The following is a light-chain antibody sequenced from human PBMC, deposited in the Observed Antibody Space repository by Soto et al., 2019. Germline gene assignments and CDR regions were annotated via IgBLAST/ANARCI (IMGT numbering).Light chain of an antibody. CDR1: SSDIGGYNY. CDR2: DVI. Sequence: QSALTQPRSVSGSPGQSVTISCTGTSSDIGGYNYVSWYQQHPGKAPKLMIYDVIKRPSGVPDRFSGSKSGNTASLTIYGLQAEDEADYYCCSYVGSYTHVFGTGTKVTVL. V-gene: IGLV2-11*01. J-gene: IGLJ1*01. CDR3: CSYVGSYTHV.